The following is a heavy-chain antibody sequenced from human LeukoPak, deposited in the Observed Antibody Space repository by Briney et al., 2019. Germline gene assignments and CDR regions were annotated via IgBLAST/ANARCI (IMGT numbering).Heavy chain of an antibody. J-gene: IGHJ4*02. CDR1: GFTFSSYE. Sequence: PGGSLRLSCAASGFTFSSYEMNWVRQAPGKGLEWVSYISSSGSIIYYADSVKGRFTISRDNSKNTLYLQMNSLRAEDTAVYYCAVHNSGFCYWGQGTQVTVSS. D-gene: IGHD3-22*01. CDR3: AVHNSGFCY. CDR2: ISSSGSII. V-gene: IGHV3-48*03.